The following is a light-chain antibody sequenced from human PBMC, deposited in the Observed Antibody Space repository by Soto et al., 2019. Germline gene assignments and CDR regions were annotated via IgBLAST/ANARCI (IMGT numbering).Light chain of an antibody. CDR3: QQSYSVPPT. Sequence: DIQLNQSPSSLSASVGDRVTITCRASRSDAYFLNWYQHKPGKAPELLIYAASTLESGVPSRFSGSGSATDFTLTITNLQPEDFATYFCQQSYSVPPTFGQVTKL. CDR1: RSDAYF. V-gene: IGKV1-39*01. CDR2: AAS. J-gene: IGKJ2*01.